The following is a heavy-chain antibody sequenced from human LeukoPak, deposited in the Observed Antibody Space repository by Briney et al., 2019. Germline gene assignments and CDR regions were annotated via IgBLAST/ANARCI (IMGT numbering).Heavy chain of an antibody. CDR1: GGSISGYY. Sequence: SETLSLTCAVYGGSISGYYWSWIRQPPGKGLEGNGEINHSGSTNYNPSLKTRVTISVDTSKNQFTRKLSAVTTAETAGYYCAKKSFPRGYSDGFDHWGQGTLVSVSS. V-gene: IGHV4-34*01. CDR2: INHSGST. D-gene: IGHD5-18*01. J-gene: IGHJ4*02. CDR3: AKKSFPRGYSDGFDH.